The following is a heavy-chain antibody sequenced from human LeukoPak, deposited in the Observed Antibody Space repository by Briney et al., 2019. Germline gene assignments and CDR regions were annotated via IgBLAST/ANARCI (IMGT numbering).Heavy chain of an antibody. J-gene: IGHJ4*02. CDR3: ARDRAGTGRDY. CDR1: GFTFSNAW. V-gene: IGHV3-48*01. CDR2: ISSSANSI. Sequence: GGSLRLSCAASGFTFSNAWMSWVRQAPGKGLEWVSYISSSANSIQYAESVKGRFTISRDNAKNSLFLQMNSLRAEDTAVYYCARDRAGTGRDYWGQGTLVTVSS. D-gene: IGHD6-13*01.